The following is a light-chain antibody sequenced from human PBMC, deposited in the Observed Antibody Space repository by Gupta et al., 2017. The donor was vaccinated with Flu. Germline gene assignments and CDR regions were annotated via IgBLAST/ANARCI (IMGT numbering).Light chain of an antibody. CDR2: DVS. CDR1: SSDVGRSDS. J-gene: IGLJ1*01. V-gene: IGLV2-14*01. Sequence: QSALTQPAPVSGSPGQSITISCTGTSSDVGRSDSVSWYQQHPGKAPKLLIYDVSNRPSGVSSRFSGSKSGNTASLTISGLQAEDETDYYCSSYTSISTFYVFGTGTKVTVL. CDR3: SSYTSISTFYV.